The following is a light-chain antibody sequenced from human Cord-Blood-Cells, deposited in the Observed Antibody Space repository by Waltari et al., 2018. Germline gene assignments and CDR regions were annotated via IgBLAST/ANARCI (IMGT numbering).Light chain of an antibody. Sequence: QSALTQPASVSGSPGQSITISCTGTSSDVGSYNLVSWYQQHPGKAPKLMIYEGSKRPSGVVNRFSGSKAGNMASLTIAGLQAEDEADYYCCSYAGSSTYVFGTGTKVTVL. CDR3: CSYAGSSTYV. CDR2: EGS. V-gene: IGLV2-23*01. CDR1: SSDVGSYNL. J-gene: IGLJ1*01.